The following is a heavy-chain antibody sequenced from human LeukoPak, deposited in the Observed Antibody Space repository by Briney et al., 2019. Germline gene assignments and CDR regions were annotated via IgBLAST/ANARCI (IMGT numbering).Heavy chain of an antibody. D-gene: IGHD6-19*01. Sequence: GGSLRLSCAASGFTFSSYGMHWVRQAPGKGLEWVAVIWYDGSNKYYADSVKGRFTNSRDNSKNTLYLQMNSLRAEDTAVYYCASRVAEGSIIDYWGQGTLVTVSS. J-gene: IGHJ4*02. CDR2: IWYDGSNK. CDR1: GFTFSSYG. CDR3: ASRVAEGSIIDY. V-gene: IGHV3-33*01.